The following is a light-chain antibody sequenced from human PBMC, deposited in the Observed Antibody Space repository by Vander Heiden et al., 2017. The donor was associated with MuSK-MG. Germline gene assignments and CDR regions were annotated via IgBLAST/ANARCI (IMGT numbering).Light chain of an antibody. CDR1: QSVSSN. J-gene: IGKJ2*02. V-gene: IGKV3-15*01. CDR2: GAS. Sequence: EIVMTQSPATLSVSPGERATLSCRASQSVSSNLAWYQQKPGQAPRLLIYGASSGSGTEFTLTISSLQSEDFAVYYCQQDNNCSGTFGQGTKVEIK. CDR3: QQDNNCSGT.